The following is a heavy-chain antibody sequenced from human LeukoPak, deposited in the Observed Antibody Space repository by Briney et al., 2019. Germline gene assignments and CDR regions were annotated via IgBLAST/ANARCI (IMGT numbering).Heavy chain of an antibody. CDR2: ISSSSSYI. D-gene: IGHD3-22*01. CDR1: GFTFSSYS. J-gene: IGHJ4*02. V-gene: IGHV3-21*01. Sequence: GGSLRLSCAASGFTFSSYSMNWVRQAPGKGLEWVSSISSSSSYIYYADSVKARFTISRDNAKNSLYLQMNSLRAEDTAVYYCARLATYYYDSSGYYHDYWGQGTLVTVSS. CDR3: ARLATYYYDSSGYYHDY.